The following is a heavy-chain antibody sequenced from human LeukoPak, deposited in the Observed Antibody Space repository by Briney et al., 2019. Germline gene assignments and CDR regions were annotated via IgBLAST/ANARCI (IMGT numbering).Heavy chain of an antibody. D-gene: IGHD6-6*01. CDR3: VGDGGGMAAPSFDF. Sequence: GGSLRLSCVASGFTFSDYYMNWIRQAPGKGPEWVACISSSASSTYYADSVRGRFTISRDNGKNSLYLQMNSLRAGDTALYYCVGDGGGMAAPSFDFWGQGTLVTVSS. CDR1: GFTFSDYY. CDR2: ISSSASST. J-gene: IGHJ4*02. V-gene: IGHV3-11*01.